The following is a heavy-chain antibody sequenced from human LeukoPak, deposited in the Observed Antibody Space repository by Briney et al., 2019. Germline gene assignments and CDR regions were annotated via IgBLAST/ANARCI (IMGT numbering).Heavy chain of an antibody. J-gene: IGHJ3*02. D-gene: IGHD5-12*01. CDR2: IKSKTDGGTT. CDR3: TTAFFLDRSGYAEDAFDI. Sequence: GGSLRLSCAASGFTFSNAWMSWVRQAPGKGLEWVGRIKSKTDGGTTGYAAPVKGRFTISRDDSKNTLYLQMNSLKTEDTAVYYCTTAFFLDRSGYAEDAFDIWGQGTMVTVSS. V-gene: IGHV3-15*01. CDR1: GFTFSNAW.